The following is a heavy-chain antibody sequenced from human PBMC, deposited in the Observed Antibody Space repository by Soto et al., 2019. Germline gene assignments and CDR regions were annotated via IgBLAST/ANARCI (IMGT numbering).Heavy chain of an antibody. CDR3: SCGLSGDKVDS. V-gene: IGHV4-30-4*01. D-gene: IGHD7-27*01. J-gene: IGHJ4*02. CDR2: IYNGGST. CDR1: GGSISTVNYW. Sequence: QVQLQESGPGLVKPSQTLSLTCTVSGGSISTVNYWWSWIRQSPDMGLEWIGHIYNGGSTYNNPSPERRVPISVVTAPHQMSLTLSSVGAADTAGYCCSCGLSGDKVDSWGQGTLVTVAS.